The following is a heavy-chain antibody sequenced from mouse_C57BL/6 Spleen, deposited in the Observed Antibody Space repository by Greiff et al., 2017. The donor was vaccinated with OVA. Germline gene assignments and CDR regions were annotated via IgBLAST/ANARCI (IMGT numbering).Heavy chain of an antibody. CDR3: ARDYYGAEGYFDV. CDR1: GFTFSDYY. V-gene: IGHV5-16*01. J-gene: IGHJ1*03. Sequence: EVKLVESEGGLVQPGSSMKLSCTASGFTFSDYYMAWVRQVPEKGLEWVANINYDGSSTYYLDSLKSRFIISRDNAKNILYLQMSSLKSEDTATYYCARDYYGAEGYFDVWGTGTTVTVSS. D-gene: IGHD1-1*01. CDR2: INYDGSST.